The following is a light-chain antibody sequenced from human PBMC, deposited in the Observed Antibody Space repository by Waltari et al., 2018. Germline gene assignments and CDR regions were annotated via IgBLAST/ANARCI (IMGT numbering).Light chain of an antibody. CDR2: DVT. CDR1: SSDVGGYNY. CDR3: CSYAGTYTFLV. V-gene: IGLV2-11*01. J-gene: IGLJ2*01. Sequence: QSALTQPRSVSGSPGQSVTISCTGTSSDVGGYNYVSWCQQHPDKAPKLFIYDVTKRPSGVPDRFSGSKSGNTASLTISGLQAEDEADYYCCSYAGTYTFLVFGGGTKLTVL.